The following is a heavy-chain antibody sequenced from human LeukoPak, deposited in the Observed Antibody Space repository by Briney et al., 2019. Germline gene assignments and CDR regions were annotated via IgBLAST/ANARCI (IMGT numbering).Heavy chain of an antibody. CDR3: ANYDSSGYYSDY. Sequence: GGSLRLSCAASGFTFSSYAMSWIRQAPGKGLEWVSAISGSGGSTYYVDSVKGRFTISRDNSKNTLYLQMNSLRAEDTAVYYCANYDSSGYYSDYWGQGTLVTVSS. CDR1: GFTFSSYA. V-gene: IGHV3-23*01. CDR2: ISGSGGST. J-gene: IGHJ4*02. D-gene: IGHD3-22*01.